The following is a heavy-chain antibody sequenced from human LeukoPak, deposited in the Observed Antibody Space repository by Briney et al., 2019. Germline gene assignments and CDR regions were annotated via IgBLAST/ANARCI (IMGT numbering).Heavy chain of an antibody. CDR3: ARVYAYYDILTGYYNRFDY. J-gene: IGHJ4*02. V-gene: IGHV1-18*04. CDR1: GYTFTSYG. D-gene: IGHD3-9*01. Sequence: GASVKVSCKASGYTFTSYGISWVRQAPGQVLEWMGWISAYNGNTNYAQKLQGRVTMTTDTSTSTAYIELRSLRSDDTAVYYCARVYAYYDILTGYYNRFDYWGQGTLVTVSS. CDR2: ISAYNGNT.